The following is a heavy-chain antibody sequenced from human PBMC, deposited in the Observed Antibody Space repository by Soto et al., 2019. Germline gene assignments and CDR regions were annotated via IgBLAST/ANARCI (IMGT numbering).Heavy chain of an antibody. CDR1: GFTFDDYA. D-gene: IGHD3-16*01. CDR2: ISWNSFGI. J-gene: IGHJ4*02. Sequence: EVQLVESGGGLVQPGRSLRLSCAASGFTFDDYAMHWVRQAPGKGLEWVSGISWNSFGIGYADSVKGRFTISRDSAKNSLYLQMNSLRAEDTALYYWAKASAYNTGPPDYWGQGTLVTVSS. CDR3: AKASAYNTGPPDY. V-gene: IGHV3-9*01.